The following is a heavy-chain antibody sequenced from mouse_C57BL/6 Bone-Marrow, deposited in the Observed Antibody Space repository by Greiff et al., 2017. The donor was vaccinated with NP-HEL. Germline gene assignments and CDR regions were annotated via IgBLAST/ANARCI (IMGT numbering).Heavy chain of an antibody. J-gene: IGHJ2*01. CDR2: IYPGSGNT. CDR1: GYTFTDYY. V-gene: IGHV1-76*01. CDR3: ARSRGSSYFDY. D-gene: IGHD1-1*01. Sequence: QVHVKQSGAELVRPGASVKLSCKASGYTFTDYYINWVKQRPGQGLEWIARIYPGSGNTYYNEKFKGKATLTAEKSSSTAYMQLSSLTSEDSAVYFCARSRGSSYFDYWGQGTTLTVSS.